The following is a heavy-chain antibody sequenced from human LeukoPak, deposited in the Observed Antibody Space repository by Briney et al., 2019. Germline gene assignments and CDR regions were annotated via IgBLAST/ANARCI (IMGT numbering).Heavy chain of an antibody. J-gene: IGHJ4*02. CDR3: VEEWPSFDY. V-gene: IGHV4-39*01. Sequence: SETLSLTCTVSGGSISSSSYYWGWIRQPPGKGLEWIGSIYYSGSTCYNPSLKSRVTISVDTSKNQFSLKLSSVTAADTAVYYCVEEWPSFDYWGQGTLVTVSS. D-gene: IGHD3-3*01. CDR2: IYYSGST. CDR1: GGSISSSSYY.